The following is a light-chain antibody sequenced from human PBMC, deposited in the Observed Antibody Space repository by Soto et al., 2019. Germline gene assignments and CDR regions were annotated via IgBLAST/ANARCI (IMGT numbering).Light chain of an antibody. Sequence: DIVMTQSPDSLAVSLGERSTINCKSSQTVLHGSNNNNYLAWYQQKPGQPPKLLIYWASTRESGVPDRFSGSGSGTDFTLTISSLQAEDVAVYYCQEYYSSPQTFGHGTKVEI. CDR1: QTVLHGSNNNNY. CDR2: WAS. V-gene: IGKV4-1*01. CDR3: QEYYSSPQT. J-gene: IGKJ1*01.